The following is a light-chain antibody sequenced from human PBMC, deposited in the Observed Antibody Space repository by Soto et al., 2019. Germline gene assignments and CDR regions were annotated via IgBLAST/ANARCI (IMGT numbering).Light chain of an antibody. CDR3: LQHNVFPRT. CDR2: GSS. J-gene: IGKJ1*01. CDR1: QAIRND. Sequence: DIQMTQSPSSLSASVGDRVTNTCRASQAIRNDLAWYQQKPGRAPKRLIYGSSSLQSGVPSRFSGRGSGTEFTLTISSLQPEDFATYYCLQHNVFPRTFGQGTKVEIK. V-gene: IGKV1-17*01.